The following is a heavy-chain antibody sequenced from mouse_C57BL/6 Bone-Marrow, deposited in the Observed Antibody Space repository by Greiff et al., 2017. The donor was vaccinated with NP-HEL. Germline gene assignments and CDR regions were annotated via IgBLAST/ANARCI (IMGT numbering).Heavy chain of an antibody. Sequence: QVHVKQSGPGLVQPSQSLSITCTVSGFSLTSYGVHWVRQSPGKGLEWLGVIWSGGSTDYNAAFISRLSISKDNSKSQVFFKMNSLQADDTAIYYCARMGYYGSSGRFYFDYWGQGTTLTVSS. D-gene: IGHD1-1*01. CDR2: IWSGGST. CDR1: GFSLTSYG. V-gene: IGHV2-2*01. CDR3: ARMGYYGSSGRFYFDY. J-gene: IGHJ2*01.